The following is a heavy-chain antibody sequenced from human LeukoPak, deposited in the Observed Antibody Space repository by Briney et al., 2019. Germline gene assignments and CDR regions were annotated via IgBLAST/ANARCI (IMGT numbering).Heavy chain of an antibody. J-gene: IGHJ4*02. CDR2: INPNSGGT. Sequence: SVKVSCKASRYTFTRYYMHWVRQAPGQGLEWMGWINPNSGGTNDAQKFQGRLTMTRDTSISTAYMELSRLRSDDTAVYYCARTLSGYEDSWGQGALATVSS. CDR1: RYTFTRYY. V-gene: IGHV1-2*02. CDR3: ARTLSGYEDS. D-gene: IGHD5-12*01.